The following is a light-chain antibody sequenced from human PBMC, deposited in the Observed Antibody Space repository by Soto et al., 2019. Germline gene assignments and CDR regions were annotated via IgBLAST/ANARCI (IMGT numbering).Light chain of an antibody. CDR3: QQYNSS. CDR1: QSISNW. J-gene: IGKJ1*01. V-gene: IGKV1-5*03. Sequence: DIQMTQSPSTLSASVGDRVTITCRASQSISNWLAWYQQRPGKAPKLLIYKASNLQSGVPSRFSGSGSGTEFTLTISGLQPYDFATYYCQQYNSSFVQGTKVEI. CDR2: KAS.